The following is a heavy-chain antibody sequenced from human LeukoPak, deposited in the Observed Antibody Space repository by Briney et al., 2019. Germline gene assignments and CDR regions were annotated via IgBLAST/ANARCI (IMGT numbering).Heavy chain of an antibody. CDR1: GFTVSSNY. Sequence: GGSLRLSCAASGFTVSSNYMSWVRQAPGKGLEWVSVIYSGGSTYYADSVKGRFTISRDNSKNTLYLQMNSLRAEDTAVYYCAKEVSGIAAAGLFDYWGQGTLVTVSS. CDR3: AKEVSGIAAAGLFDY. CDR2: IYSGGST. J-gene: IGHJ4*02. D-gene: IGHD6-13*01. V-gene: IGHV3-66*01.